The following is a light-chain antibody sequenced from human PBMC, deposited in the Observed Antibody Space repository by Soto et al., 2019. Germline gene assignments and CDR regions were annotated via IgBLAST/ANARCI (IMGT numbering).Light chain of an antibody. V-gene: IGKV1-39*01. J-gene: IGKJ1*01. CDR1: QRITNY. CDR2: ATS. Sequence: DIQMTQSPSSLSASVGDRVTITCRASQRITNYLNWYQQKPGKAPKLLIYATSSLQSGVPSRFSGSGSGKDFSLTISSLEPEDFATYYCQQSYSTPRTVGQGTKVDIK. CDR3: QQSYSTPRT.